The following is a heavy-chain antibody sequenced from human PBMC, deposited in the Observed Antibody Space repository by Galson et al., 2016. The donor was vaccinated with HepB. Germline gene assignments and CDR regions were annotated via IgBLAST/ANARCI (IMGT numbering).Heavy chain of an antibody. CDR3: ARERAGEHGAVPGYSFDI. CDR1: GGTFNNYA. D-gene: IGHD2-21*01. V-gene: IGHV1-69*13. Sequence: SVKVSCKASGGTFNNYAIIWVRQAPGQGLEWMGGIIPIFGPANYAQKFQGRVTITADESTSTAYMELSSLRSEDTAVYYCARERAGEHGAVPGYSFDIWGQGTMVAVSS. CDR2: IIPIFGPA. J-gene: IGHJ3*02.